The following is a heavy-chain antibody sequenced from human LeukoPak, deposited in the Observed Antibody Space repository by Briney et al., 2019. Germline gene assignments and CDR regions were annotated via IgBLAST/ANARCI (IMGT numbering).Heavy chain of an antibody. CDR3: ARDLDGGNSFDY. J-gene: IGHJ4*02. Sequence: GGSLRLSCAASGFTFSRFWMNWVRQAPGKGLEWVSYISSSGRTIYYADSVKGRFTISRDNAKNSLYLQMNNLRAEDTAIYYCARDLDGGNSFDYWGQGTLVTVSS. CDR2: ISSSGRTI. D-gene: IGHD4-23*01. V-gene: IGHV3-48*03. CDR1: GFTFSRFW.